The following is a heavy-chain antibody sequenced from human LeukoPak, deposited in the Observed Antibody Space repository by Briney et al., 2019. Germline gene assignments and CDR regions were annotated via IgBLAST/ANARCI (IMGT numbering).Heavy chain of an antibody. CDR3: ARETTYDYGPN. J-gene: IGHJ4*02. Sequence: ASVKVSCKASGGTFSSYAISWVRQAPGQGLEWMGGIIPIFGTANYAQKFQGRVTITADKSTSTAYMELSSLRSEDTAVYYCARETTYDYGPNWGQGTLVTVSS. V-gene: IGHV1-69*06. CDR1: GGTFSSYA. CDR2: IIPIFGTA. D-gene: IGHD3-16*01.